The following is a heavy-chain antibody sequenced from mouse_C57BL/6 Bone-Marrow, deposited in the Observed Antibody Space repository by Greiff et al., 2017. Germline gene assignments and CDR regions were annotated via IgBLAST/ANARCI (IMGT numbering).Heavy chain of an antibody. CDR2: ISDGGSYT. V-gene: IGHV5-4*03. CDR1: GFTFSSYA. Sequence: EVKLMESGGGLVKPGGSLKLSCAASGFTFSSYAMSWVRQTPEKRLEWVATISDGGSYTYYPDNVKGRFTISRDNAKNNLYLQMSHLKSEDTAMYYCARGGLVYYFDYWGQGTTLTVSS. J-gene: IGHJ2*01. CDR3: ARGGLVYYFDY. D-gene: IGHD3-1*01.